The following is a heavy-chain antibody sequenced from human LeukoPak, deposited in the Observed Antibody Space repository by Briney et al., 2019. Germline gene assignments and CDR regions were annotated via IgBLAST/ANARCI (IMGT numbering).Heavy chain of an antibody. CDR3: ARVYDSSGYYYPIDY. D-gene: IGHD3-22*01. Sequence: PSETLSLTCTVSGYSINSGYYWGWIRQPPGKGLEWIGSIYHSGSTYFNPSLKSRVTISVDTSKNQFSLKLSSVTAADTAVYYCARVYDSSGYYYPIDYWGQGTLVTVSS. CDR2: IYHSGST. V-gene: IGHV4-38-2*02. J-gene: IGHJ4*02. CDR1: GYSINSGYY.